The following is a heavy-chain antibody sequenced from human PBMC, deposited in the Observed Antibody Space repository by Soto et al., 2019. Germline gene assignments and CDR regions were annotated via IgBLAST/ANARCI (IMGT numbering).Heavy chain of an antibody. CDR3: ARGGVATIFGDS. CDR1: GFTLSRYS. J-gene: IGHJ4*02. D-gene: IGHD5-12*01. CDR2: IDGSSNTI. Sequence: EAQLVESGGGLVQPGGSLRVSCAASGFTLSRYSMNWVRQAPGKGLEWLSYIDGSSNTIYYADSVKGRFIISRDNAKNSLHLQMNSLRDEDTAVYYCARGGVATIFGDSWGQGTLVTVSS. V-gene: IGHV3-48*02.